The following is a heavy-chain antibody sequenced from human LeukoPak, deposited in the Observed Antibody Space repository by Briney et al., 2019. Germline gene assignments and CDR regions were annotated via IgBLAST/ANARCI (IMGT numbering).Heavy chain of an antibody. J-gene: IGHJ1*01. CDR1: GYSISSGYD. CDR3: ARGSDSSGYLH. V-gene: IGHV4-38-2*02. D-gene: IGHD3-22*01. CDR2: IYYRRTT. Sequence: SETLSLTCTVSGYSISSGYDWGWIRQPPGKGLEWIGSIYYRRTTYYNPSLKSRVTISVDTSKNQFSLRLSSVTAADTAVYCCARGSDSSGYLHWGQGTLVTVSS.